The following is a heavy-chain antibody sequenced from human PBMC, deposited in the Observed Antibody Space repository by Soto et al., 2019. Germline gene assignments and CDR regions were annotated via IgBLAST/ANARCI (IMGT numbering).Heavy chain of an antibody. D-gene: IGHD5-18*01. CDR1: GFTFSSHA. Sequence: GGSLRLSCAASGFTFSSHAMHWVRQAPGKGLEWVAVVSYDGTNYYYADSVKGRFTISRDNSKNTLYLQMKSLSTEDTAVYYCARDRGYNYGPLDYSYYPLDVWGQGTTVTVSS. CDR3: ARDRGYNYGPLDYSYYPLDV. J-gene: IGHJ6*02. V-gene: IGHV3-30-3*01. CDR2: VSYDGTNY.